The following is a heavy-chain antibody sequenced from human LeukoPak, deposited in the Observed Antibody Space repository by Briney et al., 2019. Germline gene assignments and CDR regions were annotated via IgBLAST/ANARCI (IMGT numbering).Heavy chain of an antibody. V-gene: IGHV1-8*03. J-gene: IGHJ5*02. CDR2: MNPNSGNT. CDR3: ARINGVTGYSSGWYGEWFDP. Sequence: ASVKVSCKASGGTFTSYDINWVRQATGQGLEWMGWMNPNSGNTGYAQKFQGRVTITRNTSISTAYMELSSLRSEDTAVYYCARINGVTGYSSGWYGEWFDPWGQGTLVTVSS. CDR1: GGTFTSYD. D-gene: IGHD6-19*01.